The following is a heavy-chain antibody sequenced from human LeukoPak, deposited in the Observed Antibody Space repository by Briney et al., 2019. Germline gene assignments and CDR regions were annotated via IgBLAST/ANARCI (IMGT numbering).Heavy chain of an antibody. J-gene: IGHJ4*02. Sequence: GGSLRLSCAASGFTFSDYYMSWIRQAPGKGLEWVSYISISSSYTNYADSVKGRFTISRDNAKNSLYLQMNSLRAEDTAVYYCARGRTMVRGVTPPSYFDYWGQGTPVTVSS. D-gene: IGHD3-10*01. CDR3: ARGRTMVRGVTPPSYFDY. V-gene: IGHV3-11*05. CDR2: ISISSSYT. CDR1: GFTFSDYY.